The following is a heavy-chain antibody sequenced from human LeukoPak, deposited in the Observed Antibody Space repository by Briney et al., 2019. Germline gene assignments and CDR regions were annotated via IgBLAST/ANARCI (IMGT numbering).Heavy chain of an antibody. CDR1: GGSFSGYY. CDR2: INHSGST. V-gene: IGHV4-34*01. CDR3: ARGLYDFWSGSNNYYYGMVV. J-gene: IGHJ6*02. D-gene: IGHD3-3*01. Sequence: SETLSLTCAVYGGSFSGYYWSWLRQPPGKGLEWIGEINHSGSTNYNPSLKSRVTISVDTSKNQFSLKLSSVTAADTAVYYCARGLYDFWSGSNNYYYGMVVWGQGTTVTVSS.